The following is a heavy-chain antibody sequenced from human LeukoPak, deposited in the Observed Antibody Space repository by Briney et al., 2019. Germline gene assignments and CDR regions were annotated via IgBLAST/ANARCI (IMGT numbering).Heavy chain of an antibody. V-gene: IGHV5-51*01. CDR2: IYPGNSDT. D-gene: IGHD5-18*01. J-gene: IGHJ4*02. Sequence: ESLKISCKGSGYSFTSYWIGWVRQMPGKGLEWMGIIYPGNSDTRYSPSFQGQVTISADKSISTAYLQWSSLKASDTAIYYCARHDTSMVQYEYWGQGALVTVSS. CDR3: ARHDTSMVQYEY. CDR1: GYSFTSYW.